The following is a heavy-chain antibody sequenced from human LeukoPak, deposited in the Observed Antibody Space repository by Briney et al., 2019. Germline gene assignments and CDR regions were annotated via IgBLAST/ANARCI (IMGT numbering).Heavy chain of an antibody. CDR1: GGSISPYF. CDR3: ARRQTYFDY. Sequence: SETLSLTCTVSGGSISPYFWSWIQQPPGKGLEWMGYIYYSGSTNYNPSLKSRVTISVDTSKNQFSLKLSSVTAADTAVYYCARRQTYFDYWGQGTLVTVSS. J-gene: IGHJ4*02. V-gene: IGHV4-59*08. CDR2: IYYSGST.